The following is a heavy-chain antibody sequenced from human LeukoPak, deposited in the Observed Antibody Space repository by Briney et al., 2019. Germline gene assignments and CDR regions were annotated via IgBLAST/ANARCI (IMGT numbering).Heavy chain of an antibody. CDR2: ISWNSGSI. D-gene: IGHD3-22*01. J-gene: IGHJ3*02. CDR3: AKDISRLLLLGDAFDI. CDR1: GFTFDDYA. V-gene: IGHV3-9*01. Sequence: GGSLRLSCAASGFTFDDYAMHWVRHAPGKGLEWVSGISWNSGSIGYADSVKGRFTISRDNAKNSLYLQMNSLRAEDTALYYCAKDISRLLLLGDAFDIWGQGTMVTVSS.